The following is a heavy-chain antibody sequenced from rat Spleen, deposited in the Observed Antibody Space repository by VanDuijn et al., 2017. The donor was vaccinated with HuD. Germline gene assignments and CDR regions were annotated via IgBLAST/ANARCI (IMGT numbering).Heavy chain of an antibody. CDR1: GFTFSSFP. J-gene: IGHJ3*01. CDR2: ISTRGGST. CDR3: ATGPRILRLDWFAY. Sequence: EVQLVESGGDLVQPGRSVKLSCAASGFTFSSFPMAWVRQAPTKGLEWVATISTRGGSTYYRDSVKGRFTISRDDEESTLYLQMDSLRSEDTATYYCATGPRILRLDWFAYWGQGTLVTVSS. D-gene: IGHD1-6*01. V-gene: IGHV5-46*01.